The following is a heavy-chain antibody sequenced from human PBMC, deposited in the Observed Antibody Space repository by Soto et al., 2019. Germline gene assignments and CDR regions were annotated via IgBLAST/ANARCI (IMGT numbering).Heavy chain of an antibody. Sequence: EVQLVESGGGLVQPGGSLRLSCVASGFTFSDSWMHWVRQAPGKGLVWVSRVNERGTDSNYADSVKGRFTISRDNAKNTVYLQMNGLRAEDTAVYYCARVPVVTRGIDYWGQGTLVTVSS. D-gene: IGHD2-15*01. CDR1: GFTFSDSW. J-gene: IGHJ4*02. CDR2: VNERGTDS. V-gene: IGHV3-74*01. CDR3: ARVPVVTRGIDY.